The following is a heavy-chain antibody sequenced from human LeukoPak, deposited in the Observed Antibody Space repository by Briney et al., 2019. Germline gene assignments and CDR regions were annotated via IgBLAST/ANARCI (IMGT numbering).Heavy chain of an antibody. CDR1: GFTFSSYD. D-gene: IGHD6-19*01. CDR2: IYYTGST. CDR3: VKSGGYGLIDY. J-gene: IGHJ4*02. V-gene: IGHV4-59*04. Sequence: GSLRLSCAASGFTFSSYDMSWVRQPPGKGLEWIGNIYYTGSTYYNASLQSRVTISIDMSKNQFSLRLSSVTAADTAMYYCVKSGGYGLIDYWGQGTLVTVSS.